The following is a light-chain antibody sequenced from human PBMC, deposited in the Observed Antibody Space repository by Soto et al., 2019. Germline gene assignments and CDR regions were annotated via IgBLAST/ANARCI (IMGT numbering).Light chain of an antibody. V-gene: IGLV1-44*01. Sequence: QSVLTQPPSASGTPGQSVSISCSGSRSNIGTNPVNWYQQLPGTAPKLLFYTNTQRPSVVPDRFSASKSGTSASLAISGLQSEDEADYYCAAWDDRLNSVIFGGGTKLTVL. CDR2: TNT. CDR1: RSNIGTNP. CDR3: AAWDDRLNSVI. J-gene: IGLJ2*01.